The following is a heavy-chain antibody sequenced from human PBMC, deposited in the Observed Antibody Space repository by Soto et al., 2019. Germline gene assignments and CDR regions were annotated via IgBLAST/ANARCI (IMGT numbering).Heavy chain of an antibody. Sequence: EVQLVESGGGLVQPGGSLRLSCAASGFTFSSYWMSWVRQAPGKGLEWVANIKQDGSEKYYVDSVKGRFTISRDNAKNSLYLQMNSLGAEDTAVYYCARAPWTTTIDTDYWGQGTLVTVSS. D-gene: IGHD4-17*01. CDR2: IKQDGSEK. CDR1: GFTFSSYW. CDR3: ARAPWTTTIDTDY. J-gene: IGHJ4*02. V-gene: IGHV3-7*03.